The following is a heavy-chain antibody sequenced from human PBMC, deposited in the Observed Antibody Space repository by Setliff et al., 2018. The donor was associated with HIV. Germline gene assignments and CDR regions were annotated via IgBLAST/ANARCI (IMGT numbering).Heavy chain of an antibody. V-gene: IGHV1-69-2*01. D-gene: IGHD3-10*01. CDR3: ATSGTYYYGSGTYHASAF. CDR1: GYTFYAHH. Sequence: ASVKVSCKASGYTFYAHHIHWVQQAPGKGLEWMGRVNPEDGEIVYAEKFQGRVTITADTSTGTSVMELSSLKSEDTAVYYCATSGTYYYGSGTYHASAFWGHGTLVTVSS. CDR2: VNPEDGEI. J-gene: IGHJ4*01.